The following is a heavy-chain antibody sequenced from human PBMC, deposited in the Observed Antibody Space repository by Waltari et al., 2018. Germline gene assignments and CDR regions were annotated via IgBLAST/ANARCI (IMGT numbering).Heavy chain of an antibody. D-gene: IGHD3-16*01. Sequence: QVQLHESGPGLVQPSETLSLACSVSGDSVVSNSWSWIRQSAGKGMEWVGGIYVGGTNNYNPARSGRGSMSGHMSKNQIFLKIMSVTAADTGVYYCARETRHGDWFDPWGQGTLVTVSS. J-gene: IGHJ5*02. V-gene: IGHV4-4*07. CDR1: GDSVVSNS. CDR2: IYVGGTN. CDR3: ARETRHGDWFDP.